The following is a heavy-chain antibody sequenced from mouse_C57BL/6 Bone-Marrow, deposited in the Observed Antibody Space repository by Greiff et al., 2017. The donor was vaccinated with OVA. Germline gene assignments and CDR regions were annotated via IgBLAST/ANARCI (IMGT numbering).Heavy chain of an antibody. V-gene: IGHV1-81*01. CDR3: ARLGPSYRYFDV. J-gene: IGHJ1*03. CDR1: GYTFTSSG. CDR2: IYPRSGNT. Sequence: QVQLQQSGAELARPGASVKLSCKASGYTFTSSGISWVKQRTGQGLEWIGEIYPRSGNTYYNEKFKGKATLTADKSSSTAYMELRSLTSEDSAVYFCARLGPSYRYFDVWGTGTTVTVSS. D-gene: IGHD4-1*01.